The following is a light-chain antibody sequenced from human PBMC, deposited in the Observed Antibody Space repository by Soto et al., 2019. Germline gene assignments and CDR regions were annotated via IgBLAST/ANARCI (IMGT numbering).Light chain of an antibody. Sequence: EIVMTQSPATLSVSPGERATLSCRASQSVTSNLAWYQQRPGQAPRLLFYGASTRATGIPARFSGGGSGTEFTLTISRLQSEDFAVYYYQQYYTWPRTFGQGTKLDIK. V-gene: IGKV3-15*01. CDR1: QSVTSN. CDR3: QQYYTWPRT. J-gene: IGKJ1*01. CDR2: GAS.